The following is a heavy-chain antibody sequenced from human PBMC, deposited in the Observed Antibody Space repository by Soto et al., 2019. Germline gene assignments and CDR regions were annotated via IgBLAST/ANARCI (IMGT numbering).Heavy chain of an antibody. CDR1: GGSFSGYY. J-gene: IGHJ5*02. V-gene: IGHV4-34*01. Sequence: PSETLSLTCAAYGGSFSGYYWSWIRKPPGKGLECIGEINHSGSTNYNPSLKSRVTISVDTSKNQFSLKLSSVTAAGTAVYYCARERGWYADPLGQGTLVTVSS. CDR3: ARERGWYADP. CDR2: INHSGST. D-gene: IGHD6-19*01.